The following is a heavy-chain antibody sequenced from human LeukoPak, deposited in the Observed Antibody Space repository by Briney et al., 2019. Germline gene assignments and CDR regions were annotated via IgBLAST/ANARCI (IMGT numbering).Heavy chain of an antibody. J-gene: IGHJ3*02. Sequence: PSETLSLTCTVSGGSISSSSYYWGWIRQPPGKGLEWIGSIYYSGSTYYNPSLKSRVTISVDTSKNQFSLKLSSVTAADTAVYYCARDSSGYPPDIWGQGTMVTVSS. CDR1: GGSISSSSYY. V-gene: IGHV4-39*07. CDR3: ARDSSGYPPDI. CDR2: IYYSGST. D-gene: IGHD3-22*01.